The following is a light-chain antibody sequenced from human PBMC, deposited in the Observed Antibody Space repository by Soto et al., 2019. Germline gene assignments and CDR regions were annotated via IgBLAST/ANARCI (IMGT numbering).Light chain of an antibody. CDR3: QQYHSQYT. Sequence: DIQMTQSPSTLSASIGDRVTITCRASQSISTRLAWYQQKPGKAPKLLIYKASSLESGVPSRFSGSGSGTEFTLPISSLQPDDFATYYCQQYHSQYTFGQGTKLEIK. V-gene: IGKV1-5*03. J-gene: IGKJ2*01. CDR2: KAS. CDR1: QSISTR.